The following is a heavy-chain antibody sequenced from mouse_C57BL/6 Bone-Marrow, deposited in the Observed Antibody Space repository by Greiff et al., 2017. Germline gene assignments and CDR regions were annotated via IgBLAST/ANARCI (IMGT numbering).Heavy chain of an antibody. Sequence: QVQLQQPGTELVKPGASVKLSCKASGYTFTSYWMHWVKQRPGQGLEWLGNINPSNGGTNYNEKFKSKATLTVDKSSSTAYMQLSSLTSEDSAVYYCARESSGMAWFAYWGQGTLVTVSA. CDR2: INPSNGGT. CDR1: GYTFTSYW. CDR3: ARESSGMAWFAY. D-gene: IGHD3-2*02. J-gene: IGHJ3*01. V-gene: IGHV1-53*01.